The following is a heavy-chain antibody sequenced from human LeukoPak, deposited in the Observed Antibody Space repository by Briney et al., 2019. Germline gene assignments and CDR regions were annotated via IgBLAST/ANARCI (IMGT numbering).Heavy chain of an antibody. CDR1: GFTVSSNY. Sequence: GGSLRLSCAASGFTVSSNYMSWVRQAPGKGLEWVSVIYSGGSTYYADSVKGRFTISRDNSKNTLYLQMNSLRAEDTAVYYCVRLRRNSDTSGFYYFYDYWGQGTLVTVSS. J-gene: IGHJ4*02. V-gene: IGHV3-53*01. D-gene: IGHD3-22*01. CDR2: IYSGGST. CDR3: VRLRRNSDTSGFYYFYDY.